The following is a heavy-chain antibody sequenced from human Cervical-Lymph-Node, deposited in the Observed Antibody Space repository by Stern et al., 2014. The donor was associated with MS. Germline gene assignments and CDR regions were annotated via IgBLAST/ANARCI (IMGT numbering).Heavy chain of an antibody. CDR2: ISAYNRDT. Sequence: QVQLVQSEGEVKKPGASVQVSCRASGYTFTNHGISWVRQAPGQGLEWMGWISAYNRDTNSAQKFQGRVTMATDTSTSTAYMELRGLRSDDTAVYYCERDDGRLARITSIILDNWGQGTLVTVSS. V-gene: IGHV1-18*01. CDR3: ERDDGRLARITSIILDN. D-gene: IGHD3-10*01. J-gene: IGHJ4*02. CDR1: GYTFTNHG.